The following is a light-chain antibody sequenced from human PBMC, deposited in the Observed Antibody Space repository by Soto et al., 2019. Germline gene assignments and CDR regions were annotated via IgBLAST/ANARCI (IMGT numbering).Light chain of an antibody. J-gene: IGLJ2*01. Sequence: QSALTQPASVSGSPGQSITISCTGTSSDVGGYNYVSWYQQHPGKAPKLMIYDVSNRPSGVSNRFSGSKSVITAALTISGLQAEDEADYYCSSYTSSSNVVFGGGTKVTVL. CDR1: SSDVGGYNY. CDR2: DVS. CDR3: SSYTSSSNVV. V-gene: IGLV2-14*01.